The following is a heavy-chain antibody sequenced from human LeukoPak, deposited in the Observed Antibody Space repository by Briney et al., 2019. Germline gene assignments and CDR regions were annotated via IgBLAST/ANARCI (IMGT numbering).Heavy chain of an antibody. D-gene: IGHD6-13*01. CDR3: ANSRGFSSSLCWFDP. CDR1: GGSISSSSYY. CDR2: IYYSGST. Sequence: SETLSLTCTVSGGSISSSSYYWGCICQPPGKGLEWIGSIYYSGSTSYNPSLKSRVTISVDTSNNQFSLTLSSVTAADTAVYYCANSRGFSSSLCWFDPWGQGTLVTVSS. J-gene: IGHJ5*02. V-gene: IGHV4-39*01.